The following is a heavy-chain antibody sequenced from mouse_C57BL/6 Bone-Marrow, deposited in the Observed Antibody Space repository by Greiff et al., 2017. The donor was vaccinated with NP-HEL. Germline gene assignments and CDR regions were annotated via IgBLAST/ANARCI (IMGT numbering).Heavy chain of an antibody. V-gene: IGHV1-81*01. CDR2: IYPRSGNT. J-gene: IGHJ2*01. D-gene: IGHD1-1*01. CDR1: GYTFTSYG. CDR3: ARCNDYYGSSAYYFDY. Sequence: QVQLQQSGAELARPGASVKLSCKASGYTFTSYGISWVKQRTGQGLEWIGEIYPRSGNTYYNEKFKGKATLTVDKSSSTAYMELRSLTSEDSAVYFCARCNDYYGSSAYYFDYWGQGTTLTVSS.